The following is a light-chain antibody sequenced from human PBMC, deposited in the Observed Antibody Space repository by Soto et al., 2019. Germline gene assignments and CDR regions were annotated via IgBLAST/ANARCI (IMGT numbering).Light chain of an antibody. CDR2: GAT. Sequence: EIVLTQSPATLSLSPGERAALSCRASQSVSSVYLAWYQQKPGQAPRLLIHGATTRATGIPARFSGSGSGTEFTITISSLQSEDVAVYYCQQYNNWPWTFGQGTKVDIK. V-gene: IGKV3-15*01. CDR1: QSVSSVY. CDR3: QQYNNWPWT. J-gene: IGKJ1*01.